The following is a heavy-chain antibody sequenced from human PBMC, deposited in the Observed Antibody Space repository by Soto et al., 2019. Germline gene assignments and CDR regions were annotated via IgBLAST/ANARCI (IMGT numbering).Heavy chain of an antibody. Sequence: GESLKISCKGSGYSFTSYWIGWVRQMPGKGLEWMGIIYPGNSDTRNNPSFQGQVTISIEKSIRTTNLKWSSLKASDTAMYYCARHVGYGDYSYYYYGMDVWGQGTTVTVS. CDR1: GYSFTSYW. CDR2: IYPGNSDT. CDR3: ARHVGYGDYSYYYYGMDV. J-gene: IGHJ6*02. V-gene: IGHV5-51*01. D-gene: IGHD4-17*01.